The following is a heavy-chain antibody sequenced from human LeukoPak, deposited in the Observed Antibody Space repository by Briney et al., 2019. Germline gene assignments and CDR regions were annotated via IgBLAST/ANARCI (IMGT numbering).Heavy chain of an antibody. Sequence: SETLSLTCTFSGGSISSYYWSWIRQPPGKGLEWIGYIYYSGSTNYNPSLKSRVTISVDTSKNQFSLKLSSVTAADTAVYYCAREGIVGATLGAFDIWGQGTMVTVSS. CDR1: GGSISSYY. CDR3: AREGIVGATLGAFDI. D-gene: IGHD1-26*01. CDR2: IYYSGST. V-gene: IGHV4-59*01. J-gene: IGHJ3*02.